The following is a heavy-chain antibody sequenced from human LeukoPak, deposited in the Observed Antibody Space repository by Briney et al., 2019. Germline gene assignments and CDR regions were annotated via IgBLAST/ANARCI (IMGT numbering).Heavy chain of an antibody. Sequence: ASETLSLTCSVSGGSIRNCYWTWIRQPPGKGLEWIGYIFYSGSTNYNPSLKSRVTISLDTSKNHFSLKLNSVTAADTAVYYCASSSSGSYYNGFDIWGQGTMVTVAS. CDR2: IFYSGST. CDR1: GGSIRNCY. CDR3: ASSSSGSYYNGFDI. D-gene: IGHD3-10*01. J-gene: IGHJ3*02. V-gene: IGHV4-59*01.